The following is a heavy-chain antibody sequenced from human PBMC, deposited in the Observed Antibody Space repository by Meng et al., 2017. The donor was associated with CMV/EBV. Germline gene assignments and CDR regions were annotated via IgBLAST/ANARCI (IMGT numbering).Heavy chain of an antibody. D-gene: IGHD2-2*02. V-gene: IGHV3-21*01. CDR3: AAYCSSTSCYI. CDR1: GFTFSSYS. Sequence: GGSLRLSCAASGFTFSSYSMNWVRQAPGKGLEWVSSISSSSSYIYYADSVKGRFTISRDNAKNSLYQQMNSLRAEDTAVYYCAAYCSSTSCYIWGQGTLVTVSS. J-gene: IGHJ4*02. CDR2: ISSSSSYI.